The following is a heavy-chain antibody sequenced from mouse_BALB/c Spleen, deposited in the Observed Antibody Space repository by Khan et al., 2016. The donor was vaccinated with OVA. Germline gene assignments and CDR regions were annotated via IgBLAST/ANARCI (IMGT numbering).Heavy chain of an antibody. D-gene: IGHD1-1*01. CDR3: ATSYYYGYYFDY. Sequence: EVELVESGGGLVQPGGSRKLSCAASGFTFSSYGMHWVRQAPEKGLEWVAYISGDSSTIYYTDTAKGRFTISRANPKNTLSLQMTSLMSEDTAMYYCATSYYYGYYFDYWGPGTTLTVSS. CDR1: GFTFSSYG. V-gene: IGHV5-17*02. J-gene: IGHJ2*01. CDR2: ISGDSSTI.